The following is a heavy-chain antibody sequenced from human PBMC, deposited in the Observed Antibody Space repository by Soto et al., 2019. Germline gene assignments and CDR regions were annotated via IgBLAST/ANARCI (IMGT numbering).Heavy chain of an antibody. V-gene: IGHV1-18*01. Sequence: QVQLVQSGAEVKKPGASVKVSCKASGYTFTSYGISWVRQAPGQGLEWMEGITAYNGKTNYAQKIQGRVTMTTDTSTRTAYMELRSLRSDDTAVYYCARDLWFGQSPHNYAMDVWGQGTTVTVSS. CDR2: ITAYNGKT. D-gene: IGHD3-10*01. CDR3: ARDLWFGQSPHNYAMDV. J-gene: IGHJ6*02. CDR1: GYTFTSYG.